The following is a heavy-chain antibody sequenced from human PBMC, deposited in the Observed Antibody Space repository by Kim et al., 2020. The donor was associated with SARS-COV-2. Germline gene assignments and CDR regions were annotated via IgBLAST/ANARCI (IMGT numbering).Heavy chain of an antibody. D-gene: IGHD3-16*01. CDR3: ATEFNYGGFAPRGFDN. V-gene: IGHV3-21*01. CDR1: GFTFSSYR. CDR2: ISGGSSYI. J-gene: IGHJ4*02. Sequence: GGSLRLSCAASGFTFSSYRMTWVRQAPGKGLEWVAFISGGSSYIYYADSVKGRFTISRDNAKNSLYLQVSSLRPEDTAVYYCATEFNYGGFAPRGFDNWGQGTLVTVSS.